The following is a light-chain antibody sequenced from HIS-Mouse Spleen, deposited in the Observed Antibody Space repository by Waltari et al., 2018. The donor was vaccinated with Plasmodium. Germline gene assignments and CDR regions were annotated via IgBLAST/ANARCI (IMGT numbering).Light chain of an antibody. J-gene: IGLJ3*02. CDR1: VLAKKY. Sequence: SYELTPPPSVSVSPGQTARITCSGDVLAKKYARWFQQKPGQAPVLVIYKDSERPPGIPERVSGSSSGTTVTLTISGAQVEDEADYYCYSAADNNRVFGGGTKLTVL. CDR2: KDS. CDR3: YSAADNNRV. V-gene: IGLV3-27*01.